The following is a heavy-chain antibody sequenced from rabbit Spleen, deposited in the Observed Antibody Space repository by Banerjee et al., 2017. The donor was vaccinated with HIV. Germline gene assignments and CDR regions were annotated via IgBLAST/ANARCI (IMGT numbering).Heavy chain of an antibody. Sequence: QSLEESGGDLVKPGASLTLTCTASGFSFSSSDYMCWVRQAPGKGLEWIGYIDPLFGNTYYASWVNGRFTISSHNAQNTLYLQLNSLTAADTATYFCVRDRANIGGDYGPYYFDLWGPGTLVTVS. CDR2: IDPLFGNT. CDR1: GFSFSSSDY. V-gene: IGHV1S40*01. D-gene: IGHD2-1*01. CDR3: VRDRANIGGDYGPYYFDL. J-gene: IGHJ4*01.